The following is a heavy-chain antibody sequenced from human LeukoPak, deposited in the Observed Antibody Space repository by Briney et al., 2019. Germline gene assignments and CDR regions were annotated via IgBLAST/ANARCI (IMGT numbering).Heavy chain of an antibody. D-gene: IGHD2-2*02. CDR2: ISSSGSTI. CDR3: ARGRSVVVPAAIIGDY. V-gene: IGHV3-11*01. CDR1: GFTFSDYY. J-gene: IGHJ4*02. Sequence: GGSLRLSCAASGFTFSDYYISWIRPAPGKGLEWVSYISSSGSTIYYADSVKGRFTISRDNAKNSLYLQMNSLRAEDTAVYYCARGRSVVVPAAIIGDYWGQGTLVTVSS.